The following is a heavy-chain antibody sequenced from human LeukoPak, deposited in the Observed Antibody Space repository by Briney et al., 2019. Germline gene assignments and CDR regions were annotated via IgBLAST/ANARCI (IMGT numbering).Heavy chain of an antibody. CDR1: SFSFSSYW. CDR3: ARSTGWYPFPDY. V-gene: IGHV3-7*01. CDR2: INQGGSEK. Sequence: GGSLRLSCTASSFSFSSYWMTWVRQAPGKGLEWVASINQGGSEKYSVDSVKGRFTISRDNPKNSLYLQMNSLRAEDTSVHYCARSTGWYPFPDYWGQGTLVTVSS. D-gene: IGHD6-19*01. J-gene: IGHJ4*02.